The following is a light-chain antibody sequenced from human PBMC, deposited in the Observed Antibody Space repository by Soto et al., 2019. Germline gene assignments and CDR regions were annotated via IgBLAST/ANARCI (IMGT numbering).Light chain of an antibody. J-gene: IGLJ3*02. CDR1: SSNIGAGYD. V-gene: IGLV1-40*01. CDR2: GNS. Sequence: QSVLTQPPSVSGAPGQRVTISCTGSSSNIGAGYDVHWYQQLPGTAPKLLIYGNSNRPSGVPDRFSGSKSGTSASLAITGLQAEDEADDFCLSCHSSLSGSVLGGVTLLTVL. CDR3: LSCHSSLSGSV.